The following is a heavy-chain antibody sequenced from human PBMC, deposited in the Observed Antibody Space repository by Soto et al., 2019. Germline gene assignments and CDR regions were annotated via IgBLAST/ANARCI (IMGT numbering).Heavy chain of an antibody. J-gene: IGHJ5*02. CDR1: GFTLSDYY. Sequence: GGSLRLSCAASGFTLSDYYMSWIRQAPGKGLEWVSYISSSGSTIYYADSVKGRFTISRDNAKNSLYLQMNSLRAEDTAVYYCARLDFSYDFWTPNWFDPWGQGTLVTVSS. CDR3: ARLDFSYDFWTPNWFDP. V-gene: IGHV3-11*01. D-gene: IGHD3-3*01. CDR2: ISSSGSTI.